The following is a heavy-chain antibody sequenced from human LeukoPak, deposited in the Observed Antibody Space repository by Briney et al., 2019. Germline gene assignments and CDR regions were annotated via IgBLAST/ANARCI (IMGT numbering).Heavy chain of an antibody. CDR2: INSNSGVT. V-gene: IGHV1-2*02. J-gene: IGHJ4*02. D-gene: IGHD3-22*01. Sequence: ASVKVSCKASGYTFSGYYMHWLRQPPGQELEGMGWINSNSGVTNYAQKFQGRVTMTVDTSISTAYMELSRLSADDTAVYYCARAHHHYNSSGYYYLGYFAYWGQGSLATVSS. CDR1: GYTFSGYY. CDR3: ARAHHHYNSSGYYYLGYFAY.